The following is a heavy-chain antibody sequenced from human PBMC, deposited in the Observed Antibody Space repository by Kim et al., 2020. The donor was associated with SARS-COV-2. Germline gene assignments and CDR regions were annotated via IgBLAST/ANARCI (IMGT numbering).Heavy chain of an antibody. Sequence: SVKVSCKASGGTFSSYAISWVRQAPGQGLEWMGGIIPIFGTANYAQKFQGRVTITADESTSTAYMELSSLRSEDTAVYYCASTAGSYYDSSGLFDYWGQGTLVTVSS. CDR2: IIPIFGTA. V-gene: IGHV1-69*13. CDR3: ASTAGSYYDSSGLFDY. D-gene: IGHD3-22*01. CDR1: GGTFSSYA. J-gene: IGHJ4*02.